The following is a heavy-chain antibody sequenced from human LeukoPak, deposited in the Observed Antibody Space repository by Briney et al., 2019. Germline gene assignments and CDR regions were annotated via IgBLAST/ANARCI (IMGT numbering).Heavy chain of an antibody. D-gene: IGHD6-13*01. Sequence: SETLSLTCTVSGGSINSYYWTWIRQPAGKGLEWIGRIYTTGSTNYNPSLNSRVTMSVDTSKNQFSLKLSSVTAADTAVYYCARQIAAAGKAGFDYWGQGTLVTVSS. CDR3: ARQIAAAGKAGFDY. CDR1: GGSINSYY. V-gene: IGHV4-4*07. CDR2: IYTTGST. J-gene: IGHJ4*02.